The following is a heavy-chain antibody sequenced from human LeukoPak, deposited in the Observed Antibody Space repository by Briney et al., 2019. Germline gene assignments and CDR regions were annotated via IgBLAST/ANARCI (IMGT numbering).Heavy chain of an antibody. CDR3: ARDYGDYQTGYYYMDV. V-gene: IGHV3-7*01. J-gene: IGHJ6*03. CDR1: GFTFSNYW. Sequence: GSLRLSCAASGFTFSNYWMGWVRQAPGKGLEWVANIKQDGSQEYYVDSVKGRFTISRDNTKNSLYLQMNSLRAEDTAVYYCARDYGDYQTGYYYMDVWGKGTTVTISS. CDR2: IKQDGSQE. D-gene: IGHD4-17*01.